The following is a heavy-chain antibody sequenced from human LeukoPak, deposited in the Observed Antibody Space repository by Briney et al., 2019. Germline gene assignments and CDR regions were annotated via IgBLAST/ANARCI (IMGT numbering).Heavy chain of an antibody. CDR3: AKAPVTTCRGAYCYPFDY. V-gene: IGHV3-23*01. CDR2: ISGSGGST. D-gene: IGHD2-21*01. J-gene: IGHJ4*02. Sequence: PGGSLRLSCAASGFTFSNYAMNWVRQAPGKGLEWVSGISGSGGSTSYADSVKGRFTISRDSSKNTLFLQMNRLRPEDAAVYYCAKAPVTTCRGAYCYPFDYWGQGTLVTVSS. CDR1: GFTFSNYA.